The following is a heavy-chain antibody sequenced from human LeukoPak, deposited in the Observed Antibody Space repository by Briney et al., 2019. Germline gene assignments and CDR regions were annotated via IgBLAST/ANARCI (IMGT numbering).Heavy chain of an antibody. V-gene: IGHV3-9*01. CDR2: ISWNSGSI. CDR1: GFTFDDYA. CDR3: AKSSGTNYYYYGMDV. Sequence: GGSLRLSCAASGFTFDDYAMHWVRQAPGKGLEWVSGISWNSGSIGYADSVKGRFTISRDNAKNSLYPQMNSLRAEDTALYYCAKSSGTNYYYYGMDVWGQGTTVTVSS. J-gene: IGHJ6*02.